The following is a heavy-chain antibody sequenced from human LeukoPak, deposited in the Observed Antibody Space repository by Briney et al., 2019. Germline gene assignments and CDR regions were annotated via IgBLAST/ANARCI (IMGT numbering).Heavy chain of an antibody. CDR3: ARGEMATIRVSDY. CDR1: GYTFTSFA. Sequence: EASVKVSCKASGYTFTSFAMNWVRQAPGQGLEWMGWINTNTGNPTYAQGFTGRFVFSLDTSVSTAYLQISSLKAEDTAVYYCARGEMATIRVSDYWGQGTLVTASS. V-gene: IGHV7-4-1*02. D-gene: IGHD5-24*01. J-gene: IGHJ4*02. CDR2: INTNTGNP.